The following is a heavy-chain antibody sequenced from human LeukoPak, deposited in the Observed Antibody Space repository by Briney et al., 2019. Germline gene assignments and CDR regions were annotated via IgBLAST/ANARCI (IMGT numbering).Heavy chain of an antibody. D-gene: IGHD3-22*01. Sequence: GGSLRLSCAASGFTVSSNSMSWVRQAPGKGLEWVSYISSSGSTIYYADSVKGRFTISRDNAKNSLYQQMNSLRAEDTAVYYCARGESYYDSSGYSSPPDYWGQGTLVTVSS. CDR2: ISSSGSTI. CDR3: ARGESYYDSSGYSSPPDY. CDR1: GFTVSSNS. V-gene: IGHV3-48*04. J-gene: IGHJ4*02.